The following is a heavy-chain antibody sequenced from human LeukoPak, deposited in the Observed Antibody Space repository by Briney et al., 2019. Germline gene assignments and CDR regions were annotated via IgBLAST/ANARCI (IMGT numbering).Heavy chain of an antibody. CDR2: ISAYNGNT. CDR1: GYTFTSYG. CDR3: ARDAPEAVAGDFDY. V-gene: IGHV1-18*01. J-gene: IGHJ4*02. Sequence: ASVKVSCKASGYTFTSYGISWVRQAPGRGLEWMGWISAYNGNTNYAQKLQGRVTMTTDTSTSTAYMELRSLRSDDTAVYYCARDAPEAVAGDFDYWGQGTLVTVSS. D-gene: IGHD6-19*01.